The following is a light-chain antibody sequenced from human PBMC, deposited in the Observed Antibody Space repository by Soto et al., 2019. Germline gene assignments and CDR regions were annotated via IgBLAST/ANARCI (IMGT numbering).Light chain of an antibody. CDR3: QQSYSMPYA. J-gene: IGKJ2*01. CDR2: AAS. CDR1: QTTNNY. V-gene: IGKV1-39*01. Sequence: DIQMPQAPSSLSAYVGDRVTITCRASQTTNNYLNWYQLKPGKAPKLLIYAASTVQTGVPSRFTGSGYGTDFTLTISSLHPEDYATYFCQQSYSMPYACGPGTKLESK.